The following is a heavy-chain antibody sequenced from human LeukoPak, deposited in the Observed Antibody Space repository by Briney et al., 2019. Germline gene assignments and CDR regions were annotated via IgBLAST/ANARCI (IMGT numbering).Heavy chain of an antibody. Sequence: GSLRLSCAASGFTFSSYAMHWVRQAPGKGLEWVAVISYDGSNKYYADSVKGRFTISRDNSKNTLYLQMNSLRAEDTAVYYCARVLYYYDSSADFDYWGQGTLVTVSS. V-gene: IGHV3-30-3*01. J-gene: IGHJ4*02. D-gene: IGHD3-22*01. CDR2: ISYDGSNK. CDR3: ARVLYYYDSSADFDY. CDR1: GFTFSSYA.